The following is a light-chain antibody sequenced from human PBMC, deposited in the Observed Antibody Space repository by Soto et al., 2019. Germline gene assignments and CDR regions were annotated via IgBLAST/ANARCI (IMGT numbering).Light chain of an antibody. CDR2: AAS. Sequence: DTQMSQSPSSLSASVGDKITITCRASQNINNFLNLYHQKPGRTPKLLVFAASTLQSGVPSRFSGSGSGTDFTLTISSLQPEDFATYSCQDSYSRTFGPGTRVDLK. J-gene: IGKJ3*01. CDR3: QDSYSRT. CDR1: QNINNF. V-gene: IGKV1-39*01.